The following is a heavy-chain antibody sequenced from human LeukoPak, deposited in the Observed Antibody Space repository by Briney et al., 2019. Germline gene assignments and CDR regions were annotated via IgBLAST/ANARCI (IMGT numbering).Heavy chain of an antibody. CDR1: GYTFTSYG. J-gene: IGHJ4*02. CDR2: ISAYNGNT. CDR3: ARVIWVVGELLRGFDY. D-gene: IGHD1-26*01. V-gene: IGHV1-18*01. Sequence: ASVKVSCKASGYTFTSYGISWVRQAPGQGLEWMGWISAYNGNTNYAQKLQGRVTMTTDTSTSTAYMELRSLRSDDTAVYYCARVIWVVGELLRGFDYWGQGTLVTVSS.